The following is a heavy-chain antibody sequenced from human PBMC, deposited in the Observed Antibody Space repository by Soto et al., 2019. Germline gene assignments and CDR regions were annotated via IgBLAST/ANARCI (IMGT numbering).Heavy chain of an antibody. CDR3: ARQIRGGYSGYDPRHFDH. J-gene: IGHJ4*02. V-gene: IGHV4-31*03. D-gene: IGHD5-12*01. CDR1: GGSISSGGYY. Sequence: QVQLQESGPGLVKPSQTLSLTCTVSGGSISSGGYYWSWIRQHPGKGLEWIGYIYYSGNTNYNPSLKSRVTLSLDTSTEKFSLKLTSVTAADTAVYYCARQIRGGYSGYDPRHFDHWGQGTLVTVSS. CDR2: IYYSGNT.